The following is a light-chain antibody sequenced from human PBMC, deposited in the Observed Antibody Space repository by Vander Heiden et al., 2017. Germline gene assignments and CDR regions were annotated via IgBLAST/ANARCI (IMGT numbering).Light chain of an antibody. J-gene: IGKJ3*01. CDR2: QVS. Sequence: VVLPQSPLSLPVTLGQPASISCRSSQSLVYSDGNTYLNWFQQRPGQSPRRLIYQVSNRDSGVPDRFSGSGSGTDFTLKISRVEAEDVGVYYCRQGTHWPGTFGPGTKVDIK. CDR1: QSLVYSDGNTY. CDR3: RQGTHWPGT. V-gene: IGKV2-30*01.